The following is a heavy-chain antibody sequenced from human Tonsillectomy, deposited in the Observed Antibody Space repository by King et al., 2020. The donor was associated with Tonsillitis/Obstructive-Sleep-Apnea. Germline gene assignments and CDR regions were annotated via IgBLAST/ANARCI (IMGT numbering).Heavy chain of an antibody. V-gene: IGHV4-59*01. J-gene: IGHJ3*02. CDR3: AREGDDAFDI. D-gene: IGHD3-16*01. CDR1: GGSISSYY. CDR2: IDYSGST. Sequence: QLQESGPGLVKPSETLSLTCTVSGGSISSYYWSWIRQPPGKGLEWSGYIDYSGSTKYNPSLKSRVIISVDTSKNQFSLNLSSVTAADTAVYYCAREGDDAFDIWGQGTMVTVSS.